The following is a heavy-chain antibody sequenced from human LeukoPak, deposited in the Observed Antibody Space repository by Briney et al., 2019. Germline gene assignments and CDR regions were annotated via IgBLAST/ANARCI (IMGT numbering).Heavy chain of an antibody. D-gene: IGHD6-6*01. CDR1: GFTFSSYS. J-gene: IGHJ4*02. CDR2: ISSSSSYI. V-gene: IGHV3-21*01. CDR3: ARLEYSSSSADY. Sequence: GGSLRLSCAASGFTFSSYSMNWVRQAPGKALEWVASISSSSSYIYYADSVKGRYTITRDNAKNPLYLQMNSLRAEDTAGYYCARLEYSSSSADYWGQGTLVTVSS.